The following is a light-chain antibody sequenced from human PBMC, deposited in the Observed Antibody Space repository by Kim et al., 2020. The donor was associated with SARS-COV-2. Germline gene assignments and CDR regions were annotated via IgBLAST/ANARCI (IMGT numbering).Light chain of an antibody. CDR3: QQTYHTPQT. V-gene: IGKV1-39*01. Sequence: ASGTDSITISCQASQNIGNYLNWYQQKPGRAPNLLIYAASNLQSGVPSRFSGRESGTNFSLIISSLEPEDFATYYCQQTYHTPQTFGQGTKVDIK. CDR1: QNIGNY. J-gene: IGKJ1*01. CDR2: AAS.